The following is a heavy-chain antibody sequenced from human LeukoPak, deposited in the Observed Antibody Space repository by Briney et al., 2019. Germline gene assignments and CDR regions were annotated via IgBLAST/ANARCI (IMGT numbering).Heavy chain of an antibody. D-gene: IGHD3-22*01. V-gene: IGHV1-46*01. Sequence: ASVKVSCKASGYTFTSYYMHWVRQAPGQGLEWMGIINPSGGSTSYAQKFQGRVTMTRDMSTSTVYMELSSLRSEDTAVYYCARDPHTNYYDSSGYYYVGYYYYMDVWGKGTTVTVSS. CDR1: GYTFTSYY. CDR2: INPSGGST. J-gene: IGHJ6*03. CDR3: ARDPHTNYYDSSGYYYVGYYYYMDV.